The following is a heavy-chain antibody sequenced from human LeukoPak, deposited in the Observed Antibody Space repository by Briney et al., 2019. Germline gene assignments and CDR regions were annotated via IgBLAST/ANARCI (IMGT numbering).Heavy chain of an antibody. D-gene: IGHD1-26*01. V-gene: IGHV3-13*01. CDR2: ISIAGDT. CDR1: GFSFSSYD. CDR3: VRAHVGAGLAFDI. Sequence: PGGSLRLSCAASGFSFSSYDMHWVRQAAGKGLEWVSAISIAGDTYYPDSVRGRFTISRENAKNSFYLQMNSLTAGDTAVYYFVRAHVGAGLAFDIWGQGTTVTVSS. J-gene: IGHJ3*02.